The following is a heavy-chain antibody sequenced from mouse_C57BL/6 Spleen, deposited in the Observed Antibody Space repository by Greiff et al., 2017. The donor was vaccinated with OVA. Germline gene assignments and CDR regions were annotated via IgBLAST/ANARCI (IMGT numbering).Heavy chain of an antibody. CDR3: AEGYYYAMDY. CDR2: IDPSDSET. J-gene: IGHJ4*01. V-gene: IGHV1-52*01. CDR1: GYTFTSYW. Sequence: QVQLKQPGAELVRPGSSVKLSCKASGYTFTSYWMHWVKQRPIQGLEWIGNIDPSDSETHYNQKFKDKATLTVDKSSSTAYMQLSSLTSEDSAVYYCAEGYYYAMDYWGQGTSVTVSS.